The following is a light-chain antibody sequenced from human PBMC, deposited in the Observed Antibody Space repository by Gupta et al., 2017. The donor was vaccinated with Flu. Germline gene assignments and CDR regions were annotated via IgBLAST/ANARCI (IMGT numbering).Light chain of an antibody. CDR2: DVR. CDR1: SRDGGGNNY. CDR3: SSDAGLSVV. Sequence: HSALTQPAPVSGSPGQSITIPCTGTSRDGGGNNYGSWYQQHPDNPPKLIIYDVRNRPSGVSSRFSGSKSGNTASLTISGLQTEDEDDYYCSSDAGLSVVFGGGTEVTVL. V-gene: IGLV2-14*03. J-gene: IGLJ2*01.